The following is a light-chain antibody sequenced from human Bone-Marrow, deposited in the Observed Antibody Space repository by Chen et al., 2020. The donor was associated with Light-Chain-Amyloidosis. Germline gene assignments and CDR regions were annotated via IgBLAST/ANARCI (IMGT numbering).Light chain of an antibody. V-gene: IGLV2-14*03. CDR1: SSDVGGYNY. J-gene: IGLJ3*02. CDR2: DVS. CDR3: SSYTRSSTWL. Sequence: SALTQPRSVSGSPGQSVVISCTGASSDVGGYNYVSWYQQHPGTAPKLVIFDVSYRPSGISNRFSGSKSGNTASLTISGLQAEDEADYYCSSYTRSSTWLFGGGTRLTVL.